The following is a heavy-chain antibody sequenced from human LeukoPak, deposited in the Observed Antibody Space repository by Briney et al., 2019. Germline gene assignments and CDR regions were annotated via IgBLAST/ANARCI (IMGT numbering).Heavy chain of an antibody. J-gene: IGHJ5*02. V-gene: IGHV3-30*02. CDR3: AKDTGDYYDCSGNYYAGWFDP. CDR1: GFSFSSFG. Sequence: PGGSLRLACAASGFSFSSFGFESVRQAPGKGQEWVAFIRYDGNKKKFAESVRDRFTISRDNSKNTVYLQMTSLRPEDTAVYHCAKDTGDYYDCSGNYYAGWFDPWGQGTLVTVSS. CDR2: IRYDGNKK. D-gene: IGHD3-22*01.